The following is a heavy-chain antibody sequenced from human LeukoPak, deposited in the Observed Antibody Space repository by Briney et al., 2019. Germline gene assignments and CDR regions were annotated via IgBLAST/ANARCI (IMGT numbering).Heavy chain of an antibody. CDR2: ISGSGGTT. Sequence: GGSLRLSCAASGFTFSSYAMSWVRQAPGKGLEWVSTISGSGGTTYYADSVKGRFTISRDNSENTLYLQMNSLRAEDTAVYYCAKDKSTTFYYFDYWGQGTLVTVSS. D-gene: IGHD2-2*01. CDR3: AKDKSTTFYYFDY. CDR1: GFTFSSYA. J-gene: IGHJ4*02. V-gene: IGHV3-23*01.